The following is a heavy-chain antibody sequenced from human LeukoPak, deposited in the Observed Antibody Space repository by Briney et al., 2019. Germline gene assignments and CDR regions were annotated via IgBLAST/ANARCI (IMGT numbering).Heavy chain of an antibody. V-gene: IGHV4-34*01. Sequence: SETLSLTCAVYGGSFSAYYWSWIRQPPGKGLEWIGEISHSGSTSSNPSLKSRVTISVDTSKNQFSLKLSSVTAADTAVYYCARGLRVRGVITSYYYYGMDVWGKGTTVTVSS. CDR1: GGSFSAYY. CDR3: ARGLRVRGVITSYYYYGMDV. D-gene: IGHD3-10*01. J-gene: IGHJ6*04. CDR2: ISHSGST.